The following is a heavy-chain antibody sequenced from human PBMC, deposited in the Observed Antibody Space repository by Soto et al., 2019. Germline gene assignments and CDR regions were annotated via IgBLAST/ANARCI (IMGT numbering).Heavy chain of an antibody. CDR1: GGSISSSSYY. D-gene: IGHD3-9*01. J-gene: IGHJ5*02. V-gene: IGHV4-39*07. CDR2: IYYSGST. Sequence: PSETLSLTCTVSGGSISSSSYYWGWIRQPPGKGLVWIGCIYYSGSTYYNPSLKSRVTISVDTSKNQFSLKLSSVTAADTAVYYCAREYYDILTGYYGSGWFDPWGQGTLVTVSS. CDR3: AREYYDILTGYYGSGWFDP.